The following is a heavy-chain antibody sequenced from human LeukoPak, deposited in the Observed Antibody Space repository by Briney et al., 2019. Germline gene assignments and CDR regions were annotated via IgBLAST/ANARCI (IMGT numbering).Heavy chain of an antibody. V-gene: IGHV4-38-2*01. CDR3: ARQLGYCSGGSCSLGAFDI. CDR1: GYSISSGYY. D-gene: IGHD2-15*01. J-gene: IGHJ3*02. Sequence: SETLSLTCAVSGYSISSGYYWGWIRRPPGKGLEWIGSIHHSGSTYYKSFLKSRVTMLVDKSKNHFSLKLSSVTAADTAVYQCARQLGYCSGGSCSLGAFDIWGQGTMVTVSS. CDR2: IHHSGST.